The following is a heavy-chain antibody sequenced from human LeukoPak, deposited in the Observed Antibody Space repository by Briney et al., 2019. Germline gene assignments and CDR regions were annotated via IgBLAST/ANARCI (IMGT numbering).Heavy chain of an antibody. CDR3: ARALYNPRRWFDP. Sequence: GASVKVSCKASGYTFTSYYMHWVRQAPGQGLEWMGIISPSGGSTSYAQKFQGRVTMTRDTSTSTVYMELSSLRSEDTAVYYCARALYNPRRWFDPWGQGTLVTVSS. J-gene: IGHJ5*02. D-gene: IGHD5-24*01. CDR1: GYTFTSYY. CDR2: ISPSGGST. V-gene: IGHV1-46*01.